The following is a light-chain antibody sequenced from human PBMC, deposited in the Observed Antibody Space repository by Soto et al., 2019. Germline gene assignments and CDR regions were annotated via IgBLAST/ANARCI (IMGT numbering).Light chain of an antibody. Sequence: DIQMTQSPSTLSASVGDRVTITCRASQIITVWLAWYQQKPGKAPKLLIHDASSLQSGVPSRXXXXXXXXXXXXXXXXLXPDDFXXYYXQQYKXYITFGPGTTVD. J-gene: IGKJ3*01. CDR1: QIITVW. CDR2: DAS. V-gene: IGKV1-5*01. CDR3: QQYKXYIT.